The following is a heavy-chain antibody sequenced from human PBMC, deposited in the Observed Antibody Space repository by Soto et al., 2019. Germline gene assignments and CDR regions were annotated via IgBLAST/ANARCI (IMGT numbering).Heavy chain of an antibody. CDR2: IYYSGST. CDR3: ARAPNTLWFGELLPHPYYYYYMDV. D-gene: IGHD3-10*01. Sequence: PSETLSLTCTVSGGSISSGGYYWSWIRQHPGKGLEWIGYIYYSGSTYYNPSLKSRVTISVDTSKNQFSLKLSSVTAADTAVYYCARAPNTLWFGELLPHPYYYYYMDVWGKGTTVTVSS. J-gene: IGHJ6*03. V-gene: IGHV4-31*03. CDR1: GGSISSGGYY.